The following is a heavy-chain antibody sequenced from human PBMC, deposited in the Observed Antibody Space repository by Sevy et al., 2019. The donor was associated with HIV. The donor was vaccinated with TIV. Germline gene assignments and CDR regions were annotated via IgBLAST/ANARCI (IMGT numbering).Heavy chain of an antibody. CDR3: SRDNNFWSGYYTGRGGALDI. V-gene: IGHV3-33*01. J-gene: IGHJ3*02. CDR2: IWSDGSNK. D-gene: IGHD3-3*01. CDR1: GFTFSSYG. Sequence: GGSLRLSCAASGFTFSSYGMHWVRQAPGKGLEWVAVIWSDGSNKCYADSVKGRFTISRDNSKNTLYLQMNSLRAEDTAVYYCSRDNNFWSGYYTGRGGALDIWGQGTMVTVSS.